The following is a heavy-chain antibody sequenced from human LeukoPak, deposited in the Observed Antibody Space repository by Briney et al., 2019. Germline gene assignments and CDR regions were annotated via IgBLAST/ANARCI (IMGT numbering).Heavy chain of an antibody. CDR2: INPNSGGT. Sequence: ASVKVSCKASGYTFTGYYMHWVRQAPGQGLEWMGWINPNSGGTNYAQKFQGRVTMTRDTSTSTAYMELSRLRSDDTAVYYCARGARRWLQSKYYFDYWGQGTLVTVSS. V-gene: IGHV1-2*02. J-gene: IGHJ4*02. CDR3: ARGARRWLQSKYYFDY. CDR1: GYTFTGYY. D-gene: IGHD5-12*01.